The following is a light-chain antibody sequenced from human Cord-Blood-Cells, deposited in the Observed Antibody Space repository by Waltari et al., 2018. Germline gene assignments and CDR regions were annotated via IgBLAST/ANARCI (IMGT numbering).Light chain of an antibody. CDR3: MQALQTPPT. V-gene: IGKV2-28*01. J-gene: IGKJ1*01. CDR2: FGS. Sequence: DIVMTQSPLSLPVTPGEPASISCRSSQSLLHSNGYNYLDWYLQKPGQSPQLLIYFGSIRASGVPDRFSGSGSGTDFTLKISRVEAEDVGVYYCMQALQTPPTFGQGTKVEIK. CDR1: QSLLHSNGYNY.